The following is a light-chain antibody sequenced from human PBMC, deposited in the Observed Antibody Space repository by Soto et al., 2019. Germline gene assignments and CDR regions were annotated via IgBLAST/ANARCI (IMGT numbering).Light chain of an antibody. CDR2: DDS. J-gene: IGLJ1*01. V-gene: IGLV3-21*02. CDR1: NIGGKN. CDR3: QVWDTNSDYV. Sequence: SYELTQPPSVSVAPGQTATVSCGGNNIGGKNVPWYQQKPGQAPVLVVYDDSDRPSGIPERFSGSNSGNMATLTISRVEAGDEADYYCQVWDTNSDYVFGSGTKATVL.